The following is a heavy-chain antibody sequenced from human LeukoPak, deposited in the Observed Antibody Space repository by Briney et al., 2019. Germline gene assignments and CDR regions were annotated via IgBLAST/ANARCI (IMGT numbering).Heavy chain of an antibody. Sequence: SQTLSLTCAISGDSVSSNSVTWNWIGQSPSRGLEWLGRTYYRSTWYNDYAVSVRGRITVNPDTSKNQFSLHLNSVTPEDTAVYYCARRLTQYDCFDPWGQGILVTVSS. J-gene: IGHJ5*02. D-gene: IGHD2-2*01. V-gene: IGHV6-1*01. CDR1: GDSVSSNSVT. CDR2: TYYRSTWYN. CDR3: ARRLTQYDCFDP.